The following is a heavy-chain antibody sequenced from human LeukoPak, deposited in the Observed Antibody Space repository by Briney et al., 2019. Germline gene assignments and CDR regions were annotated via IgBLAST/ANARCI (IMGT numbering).Heavy chain of an antibody. CDR3: ARNFDY. CDR2: THTSGST. V-gene: IGHV4-61*02. J-gene: IGHJ4*02. CDR1: GGSISSGSYY. Sequence: PSQTLSLTCTVSGGSISSGSYYWSWIRQPAGKGLEWIVRTHTSGSTNYNTSLKSRVTISVDTSKNQFSLKLSSVTAADTAVYYCARNFDYWGQGTLVTVSS.